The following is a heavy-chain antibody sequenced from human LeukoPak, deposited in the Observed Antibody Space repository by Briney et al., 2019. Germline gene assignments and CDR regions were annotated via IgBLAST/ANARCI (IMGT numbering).Heavy chain of an antibody. CDR1: GGSFSGYY. V-gene: IGHV4-34*01. J-gene: IGHJ4*02. D-gene: IGHD3-22*01. CDR3: ARGLTYYYDSSGYYYHSPKGFFDY. Sequence: SSQTLSLTCAVYGGSFSGYYWSWIRQPPGKGLEWIGEINHSGSTNYNPSLKSRVTISVETSKNRFSLKLSSVTAADTAVYYCARGLTYYYDSSGYYYHSPKGFFDYWGQGTLVTVSS. CDR2: INHSGST.